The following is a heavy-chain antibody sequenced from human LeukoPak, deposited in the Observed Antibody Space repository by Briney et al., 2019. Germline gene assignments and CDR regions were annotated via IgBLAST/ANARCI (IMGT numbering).Heavy chain of an antibody. CDR1: GDSVSSNSAA. J-gene: IGHJ5*02. CDR3: ARDSVPVVPAAIRFKINWFEP. D-gene: IGHD2-2*02. Sequence: SQTLSLTCAISGDSVSSNSAAWNWIRQSPSRGLEWLGRTYYRSKWFNDYAGSVKSRVIINPDTPRNQFSLQLNSVTPEDTAVYYCARDSVPVVPAAIRFKINWFEPWGQGTLVTVSS. CDR2: TYYRSKWFN. V-gene: IGHV6-1*01.